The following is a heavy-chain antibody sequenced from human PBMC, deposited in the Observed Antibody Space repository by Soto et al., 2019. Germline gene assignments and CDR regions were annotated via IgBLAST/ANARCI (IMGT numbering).Heavy chain of an antibody. D-gene: IGHD1-1*01. CDR1: GFTFSNAW. Sequence: GGSLRLSCAASGFTFSNAWMSWVRQAPGKGLEWVGRIKSKTDGGTTDYAAPVKGRFTISKDDSKNTLYLQMNSLKTEDTAVYYCTTQLARDAFDIWGQGTMVTVSS. CDR3: TTQLARDAFDI. J-gene: IGHJ3*02. V-gene: IGHV3-15*01. CDR2: IKSKTDGGTT.